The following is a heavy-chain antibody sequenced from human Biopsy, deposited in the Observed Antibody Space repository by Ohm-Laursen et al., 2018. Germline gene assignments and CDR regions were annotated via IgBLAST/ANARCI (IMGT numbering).Heavy chain of an antibody. Sequence: TQTLTLTCSFSGFSLSARGMCVSWIRQAPGKALEWLARVDWDDYKDYSASLQTKLSISKDTPNDQVVLTVNNVDPADTANYYCARTPILIVSAGLVYRHRRHLQGMDVWGQGIAVTVS. CDR1: GFSLSARGMC. V-gene: IGHV2-70*11. CDR2: VDWDDYK. J-gene: IGHJ6*02. CDR3: ARTPILIVSAGLVYRHRRHLQGMDV. D-gene: IGHD6-13*01.